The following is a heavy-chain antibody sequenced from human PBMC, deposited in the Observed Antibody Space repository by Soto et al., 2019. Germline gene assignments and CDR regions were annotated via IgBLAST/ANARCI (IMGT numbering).Heavy chain of an antibody. D-gene: IGHD6-6*01. J-gene: IGHJ3*02. V-gene: IGHV4-59*01. Sequence: QVQLQESGPGLVKPSETLSLTCTVSGGSSSSYYWSWIRQPTGKGLEWIGYIYYGGSTNYNPSLKSRGTISVDTSKNQFSQKLSSVTAADTAVDYCAREYIISSKNAFDIWGQGKMVTVSS. CDR1: GGSSSSYY. CDR3: AREYIISSKNAFDI. CDR2: IYYGGST.